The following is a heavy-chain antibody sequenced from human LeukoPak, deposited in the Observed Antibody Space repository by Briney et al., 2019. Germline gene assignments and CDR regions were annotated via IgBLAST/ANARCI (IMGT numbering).Heavy chain of an antibody. V-gene: IGHV1-69*01. D-gene: IGHD2-2*01. CDR1: GGTFSSYA. Sequence: SVKVSCTASGGTFSSYAISWVRQAPGQGLEWMGGIIPIFGTANYAQKFQGRVTITADESTSTAYMELSSLRSEDTAVYYCASPSHCSSTSCYYAYYGMDVWGKGTTVTVSS. J-gene: IGHJ6*04. CDR3: ASPSHCSSTSCYYAYYGMDV. CDR2: IIPIFGTA.